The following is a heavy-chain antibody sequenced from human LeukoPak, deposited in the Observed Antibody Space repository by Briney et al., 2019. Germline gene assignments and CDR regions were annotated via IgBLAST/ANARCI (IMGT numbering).Heavy chain of an antibody. CDR2: INPNGGST. V-gene: IGHV1-46*02. CDR3: ARGTPPYYFNY. J-gene: IGHJ4*02. CDR1: GYTFNSYY. Sequence: ASVKVSCKASGYTFNSYYMHWLRHAPGQGLEWMGLINPNGGSTTYAQKFQGRVTMTRDTSTSTVYLNLSSLRSEDTAVYSCARGTPPYYFNYWAQGTLVTVSS.